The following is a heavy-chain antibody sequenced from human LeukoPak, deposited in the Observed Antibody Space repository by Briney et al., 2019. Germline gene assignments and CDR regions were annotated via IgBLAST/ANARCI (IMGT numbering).Heavy chain of an antibody. CDR3: ARKDCSGGSCYRAYHYYGMDV. J-gene: IGHJ6*02. Sequence: GGSLRLSCAASGFTFSSYSMNWVRQAPGKGLEWVSSISSSSSYIYYADSVKGRFTISRDNAKNSLYLQMNSLRAEDTAVYYCARKDCSGGSCYRAYHYYGMDVWGQGTTVTVSS. D-gene: IGHD2-15*01. CDR1: GFTFSSYS. CDR2: ISSSSSYI. V-gene: IGHV3-21*01.